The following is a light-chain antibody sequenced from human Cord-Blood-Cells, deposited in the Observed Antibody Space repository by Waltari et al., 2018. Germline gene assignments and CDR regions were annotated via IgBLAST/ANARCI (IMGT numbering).Light chain of an antibody. V-gene: IGLV2-23*03. CDR3: CSYAGSSTFL. CDR1: SSDVGSYNL. J-gene: IGLJ3*02. CDR2: EGS. Sequence: QSALTQPASVSGSPGQSITLSCTGTSSDVGSYNLVSWYQQHPGKAPKLMIYEGSKRPSGVSNRFSGSKSGNTASLTISGLQAEDEADDYCCSYAGSSTFLFGGGTKLTVL.